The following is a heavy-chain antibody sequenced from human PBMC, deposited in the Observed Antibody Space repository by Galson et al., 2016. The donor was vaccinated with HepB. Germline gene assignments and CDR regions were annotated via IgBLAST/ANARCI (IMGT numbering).Heavy chain of an antibody. Sequence: SETLSLTCGVSGASVSSGTWWSWVRQPPQKGLEWIAEADHRGNSNYNPALKTRVIISLDSSKNEISLKLTSVTAADTAVYYCAKNGPAHSGGWYFGLWGRGTLVTVSS. J-gene: IGHJ2*01. CDR1: GASVSSGTW. V-gene: IGHV4-4*02. CDR3: AKNGPAHSGGWYFGL. D-gene: IGHD6-25*01. CDR2: ADHRGNS.